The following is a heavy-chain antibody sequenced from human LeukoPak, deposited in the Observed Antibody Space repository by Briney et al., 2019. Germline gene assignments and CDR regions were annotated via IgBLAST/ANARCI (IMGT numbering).Heavy chain of an antibody. Sequence: GGSLRLSCAASGFTFSSYRMNWVRQAPGKGLEWVSYISSSSSTIYYADSVKGRFTISRDNAKNSLYLQMNSLRAEDTAVYYCARDNYGSVDDYWGQGTLVTVSS. D-gene: IGHD3-16*01. CDR2: ISSSSSTI. CDR3: ARDNYGSVDDY. CDR1: GFTFSSYR. V-gene: IGHV3-48*01. J-gene: IGHJ4*02.